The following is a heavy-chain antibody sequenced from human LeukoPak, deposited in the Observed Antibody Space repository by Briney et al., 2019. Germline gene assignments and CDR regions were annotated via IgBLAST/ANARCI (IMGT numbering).Heavy chain of an antibody. V-gene: IGHV3-74*01. CDR2: IDRDGSRI. D-gene: IGHD4-23*01. Sequence: GGSLRLSCAVSGFTFSSYWMHWVRQAPGRGLVWVSRIDRDGSRINYADSVKGRFTISRDNGKNTLFLQMNSLRAEDAAVYYCVRGNDYGGPHYWGQGTLVTVSS. J-gene: IGHJ4*02. CDR3: VRGNDYGGPHY. CDR1: GFTFSSYW.